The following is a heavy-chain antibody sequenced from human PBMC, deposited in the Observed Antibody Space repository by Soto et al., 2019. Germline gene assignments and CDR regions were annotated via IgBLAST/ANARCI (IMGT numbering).Heavy chain of an antibody. D-gene: IGHD7-27*01. CDR3: AKVGSGADYYYYGLDV. V-gene: IGHV3-23*01. Sequence: GGSLRLSCAASGLTFRSYAISWVRQAPRKGLEWVSGISGSGGTTYYADSVEGRFTISRDNSKNTVYLQMKRLRADDTAVYYCAKVGSGADYYYYGLDVWGQGTTVTASS. J-gene: IGHJ6*02. CDR1: GLTFRSYA. CDR2: ISGSGGTT.